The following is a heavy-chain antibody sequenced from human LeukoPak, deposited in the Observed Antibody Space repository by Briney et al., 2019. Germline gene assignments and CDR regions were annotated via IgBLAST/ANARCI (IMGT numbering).Heavy chain of an antibody. D-gene: IGHD2-15*01. J-gene: IGHJ6*03. CDR1: GFTFSGSA. V-gene: IGHV3-73*01. CDR2: IRSKANSYAT. Sequence: GGSLRLPCAASGFTFSGSAMHWVRQASGKGLEWVGRIRSKANSYATAYAASVKGRFTISRDDSKNTAYLQMNSLKTEDTAVYYCTKLDSVRAGRYCSGGSCYPQNYMDVWGKGTTVTVSS. CDR3: TKLDSVRAGRYCSGGSCYPQNYMDV.